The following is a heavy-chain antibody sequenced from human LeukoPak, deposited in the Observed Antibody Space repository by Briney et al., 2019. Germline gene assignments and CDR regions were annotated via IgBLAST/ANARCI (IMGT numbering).Heavy chain of an antibody. V-gene: IGHV3-23*01. Sequence: GGSLRLSCAASGFLFNNYGLVWVRQAPGKGLEWVAAISNDGGGTTYADFVKGRFTISRDNSKNTLFLHMNSLRAEDTALNYCAKGGSSGYFLDLWGQGTLVTVSS. CDR1: GFLFNNYG. CDR3: AKGGSSGYFLDL. J-gene: IGHJ5*02. D-gene: IGHD3-22*01. CDR2: ISNDGGGT.